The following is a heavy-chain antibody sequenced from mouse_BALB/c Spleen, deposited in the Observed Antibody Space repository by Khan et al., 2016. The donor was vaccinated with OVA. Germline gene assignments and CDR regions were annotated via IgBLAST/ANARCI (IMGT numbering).Heavy chain of an antibody. CDR2: INPYNGST. Sequence: EVQLQQSGPELVKPGTSVKMSCKASGYRFTSYIIHWVKQRPGQGLEWIGYINPYNGSTKYNEKFKGKATLTSDKSSNTAYMELSSLPSEDSAVYYCARGKWQSYYFDYWGQGTTLTVSS. V-gene: IGHV1S136*01. CDR3: ARGKWQSYYFDY. CDR1: GYRFTSYI. J-gene: IGHJ2*01. D-gene: IGHD6-1*01.